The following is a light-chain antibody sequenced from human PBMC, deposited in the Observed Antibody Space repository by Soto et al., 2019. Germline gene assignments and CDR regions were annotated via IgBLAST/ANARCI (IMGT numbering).Light chain of an antibody. J-gene: IGKJ1*01. CDR2: GSS. CDR3: QQYGSSAWM. CDR1: QSVSGSY. Sequence: EIVLTQSPGTLSLSPGERATLSCRASQSVSGSYLAWYQQKPGQAPRLLIYGSSSRATGIPDRFSGSGSGTDFTLTISRLEPEDFAVYYCQQYGSSAWMFGQGTKVEIK. V-gene: IGKV3-20*01.